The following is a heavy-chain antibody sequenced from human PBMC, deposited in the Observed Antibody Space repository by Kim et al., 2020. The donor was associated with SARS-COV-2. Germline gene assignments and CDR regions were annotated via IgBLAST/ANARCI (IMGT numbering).Heavy chain of an antibody. J-gene: IGHJ6*02. CDR3: ARYSSSWLDYGMDV. CDR2: IYYSGST. CDR1: GGSISSSSYY. D-gene: IGHD6-13*01. V-gene: IGHV4-39*01. Sequence: SETLSLTCTVSGGSISSSSYYWGWIRQPPGKGLEWIGSIYYSGSTYYNPSLKSRVTISVDTSKNQFSLKLSSVTAADTAVYYCARYSSSWLDYGMDVWGQGTTVTVSS.